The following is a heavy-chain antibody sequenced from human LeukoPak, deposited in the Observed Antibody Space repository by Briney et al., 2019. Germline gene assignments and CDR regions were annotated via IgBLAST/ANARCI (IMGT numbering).Heavy chain of an antibody. CDR1: GFTFSTYW. J-gene: IGHJ3*02. CDR3: ARGGTYDI. CDR2: IKQDGSEK. V-gene: IGHV3-7*01. Sequence: GGSLRLSCTASGFTFSTYWMSWVRQAPGKGLEWVANIKQDGSEKYYVDSVKGRFTISRDNAKKSLYLQMNSLRGEDTAVYFCARGGTYDIWGQGTRVTVSS.